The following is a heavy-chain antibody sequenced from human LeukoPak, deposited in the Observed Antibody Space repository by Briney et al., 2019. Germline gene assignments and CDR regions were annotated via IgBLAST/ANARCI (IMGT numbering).Heavy chain of an antibody. Sequence: SETLSLTCTVSGGSISTYYWSWIRQPPGKGLEWIGYIYSSGSTNYNPSLKSRVTISVDTSKNQFSLKLSSVTAADTAVYYCSSGWYGAVDYWGQGTLVTVSS. V-gene: IGHV4-4*08. D-gene: IGHD6-19*01. CDR1: GGSISTYY. CDR3: SSGWYGAVDY. CDR2: IYSSGST. J-gene: IGHJ4*02.